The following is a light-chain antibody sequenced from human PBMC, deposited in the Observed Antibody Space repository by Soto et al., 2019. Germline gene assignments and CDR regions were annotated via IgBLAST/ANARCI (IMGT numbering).Light chain of an antibody. CDR1: QSVSTF. V-gene: IGKV3-11*01. J-gene: IGKJ4*01. CDR2: DVS. Sequence: EIVLTQSPATLSLSPGERATLSCRASQSVSTFFAWYQQKPGQAPRLLIYDVSNRATGFPARFSGSGSGTDFTLTISSLEPEDSAVYYCHQRSSWPLTFGGGTKVEIK. CDR3: HQRSSWPLT.